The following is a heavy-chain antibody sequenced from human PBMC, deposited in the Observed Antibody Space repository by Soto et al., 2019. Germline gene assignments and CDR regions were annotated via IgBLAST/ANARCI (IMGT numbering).Heavy chain of an antibody. Sequence: VGFLRLSCAASGITFSNFEMNWVRQAPGKGLEWVSYISSTGSTKYYADSVRGRFTISRDNDKNSLYLEMKSLRAEDTAVYYCAIDYSGSGTYYFWGQGTLVTVSS. J-gene: IGHJ4*02. D-gene: IGHD3-10*01. CDR1: GITFSNFE. CDR2: ISSTGSTK. V-gene: IGHV3-48*03. CDR3: AIDYSGSGTYYF.